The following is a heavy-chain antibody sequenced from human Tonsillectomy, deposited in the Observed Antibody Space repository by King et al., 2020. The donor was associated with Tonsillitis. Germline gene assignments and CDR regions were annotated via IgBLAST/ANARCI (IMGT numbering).Heavy chain of an antibody. Sequence: VQLVESGGGVVQPGRSLRLSCAGSGFTFCSYGMHWVRQAPGKGLEWVAGISYDGSNKYYADSGKGRFTISRDNSKNTLYLQMNSLRSEDTAVYYGAKEDNGGNFFDYWGQGTLVTVSS. CDR1: GFTFCSYG. CDR3: AKEDNGGNFFDY. J-gene: IGHJ4*02. V-gene: IGHV3-30*18. CDR2: ISYDGSNK. D-gene: IGHD4-23*01.